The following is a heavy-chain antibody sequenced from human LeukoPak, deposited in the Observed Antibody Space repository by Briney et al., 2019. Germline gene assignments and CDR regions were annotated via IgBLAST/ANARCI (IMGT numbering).Heavy chain of an antibody. Sequence: PGGSLRLSCAASGFTFSSYAVGWVRQAPGKGLEWVSGISGSGSSGGSTYYADSVKGRFTISRDNANNTVYLQMNSLSAEDTAVYFCAKGSHYCTSNSCYPTRPLFDYWCQGTLVTVSS. CDR1: GFTFSSYA. J-gene: IGHJ4*02. V-gene: IGHV3-23*01. CDR2: ISGSGSSGGST. CDR3: AKGSHYCTSNSCYPTRPLFDY. D-gene: IGHD2-2*01.